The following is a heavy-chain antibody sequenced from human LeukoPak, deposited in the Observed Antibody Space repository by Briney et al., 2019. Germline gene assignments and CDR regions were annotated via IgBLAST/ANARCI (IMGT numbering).Heavy chain of an antibody. V-gene: IGHV3-23*01. J-gene: IGHJ2*01. Sequence: GGSLRLSCAASGFSFRNYAMNWDRQAPGKGLEWVSTVTSSADATHYADSVKGRFTISRDNSKNTLYLQMNSLRVDDTAMYYCAKERGRSWLLPDWYFDVWGRGTLVSVSS. CDR2: VTSSADAT. CDR3: AKERGRSWLLPDWYFDV. CDR1: GFSFRNYA. D-gene: IGHD3-22*01.